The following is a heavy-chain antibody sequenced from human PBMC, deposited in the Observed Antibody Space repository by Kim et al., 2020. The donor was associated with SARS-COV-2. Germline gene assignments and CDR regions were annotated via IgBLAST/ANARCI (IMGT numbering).Heavy chain of an antibody. CDR1: GFTFSSYS. D-gene: IGHD1-26*01. CDR2: ISSSSSTI. V-gene: IGHV3-48*02. CDR3: ARGSWELLHYYYYGMDV. J-gene: IGHJ6*02. Sequence: GGSLRLSCAASGFTFSSYSMNWVRQAPGKGLEWVSYISSSSSTIYYADSVKGRFTISRDNAKNSLYLQMNSLRDEDTAVYYCARGSWELLHYYYYGMDVWGQGTTVTVSS.